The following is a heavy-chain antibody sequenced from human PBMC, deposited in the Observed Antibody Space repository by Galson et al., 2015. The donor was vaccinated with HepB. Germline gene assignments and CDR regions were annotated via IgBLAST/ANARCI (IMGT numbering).Heavy chain of an antibody. V-gene: IGHV5-51*01. CDR1: GYSFPDYW. Sequence: QSGAEVKEPGEPLKISCKTSGYSFPDYWIGWVRQMPGKGLEWMGVLYPGDSDARYSPSFQGQVTISADKSIGTAYLQWSGLKASDTAIYYCARLYSGSYYHAFDIWGQGTMVTVSS. CDR2: LYPGDSDA. D-gene: IGHD1-26*01. J-gene: IGHJ3*02. CDR3: ARLYSGSYYHAFDI.